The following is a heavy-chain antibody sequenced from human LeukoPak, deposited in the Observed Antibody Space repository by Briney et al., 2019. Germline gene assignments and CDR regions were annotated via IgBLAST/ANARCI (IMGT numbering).Heavy chain of an antibody. J-gene: IGHJ5*02. CDR2: TYYRSKWYN. CDR3: ARSSGRFDP. V-gene: IGHV6-1*01. CDR1: GDSVSSNSAA. Sequence: PSHTLSLTCAISGDSVSSNSAAWNWFRQSPSRGLEWLVRTYYRSKWYNDYAVSVKSRITINPDTSKNQFSLQLNSVTPEDTAVYYCARSSGRFDPWGQGTLVTVSS.